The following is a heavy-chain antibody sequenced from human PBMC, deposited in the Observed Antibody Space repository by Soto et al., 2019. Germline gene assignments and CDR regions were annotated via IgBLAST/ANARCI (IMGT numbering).Heavy chain of an antibody. CDR3: ARDSDCHSTSCFFPPHV. D-gene: IGHD2-2*01. J-gene: IGHJ6*02. Sequence: XGSLILSCSASGFTFSDENMSWVRQVPGKGLEWVSGISGGGSYIFYADSVQGRFSISRDNPKNSLFLEMNSLRVEDTAVYYCARDSDCHSTSCFFPPHVWGQGTTVTVSS. CDR1: GFTFSDEN. CDR2: ISGGGSYI. V-gene: IGHV3-21*06.